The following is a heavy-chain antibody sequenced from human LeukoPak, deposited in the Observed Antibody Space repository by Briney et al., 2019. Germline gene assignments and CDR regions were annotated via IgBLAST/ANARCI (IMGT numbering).Heavy chain of an antibody. J-gene: IGHJ4*02. Sequence: GGSLRLSCAASGFTFSSYSMNWVRQAPGKGLEWVSSISSSSSYIYYADSVKGQFTISRDNAKNSLYLQMNSLRAEDTAVYYCARGGGFGHYDFWSGSLPPYIDYWGQGTLVTVSS. CDR2: ISSSSSYI. D-gene: IGHD3-3*01. CDR3: ARGGGFGHYDFWSGSLPPYIDY. V-gene: IGHV3-21*01. CDR1: GFTFSSYS.